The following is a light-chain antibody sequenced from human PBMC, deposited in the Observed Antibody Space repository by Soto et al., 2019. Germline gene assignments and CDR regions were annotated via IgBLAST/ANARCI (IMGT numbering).Light chain of an antibody. CDR3: QQGYSRPRT. J-gene: IGKJ1*01. V-gene: IGKV1-39*01. CDR2: DAS. Sequence: DIQMTQSPSSLSASVGDRVTITCQASQDISNYLNWYQQKPGKAPKLLIYDASNLESGVPSRFSGSGSGTDFTLTISSLQPEDFATYFCQQGYSRPRTFGQGTKVDI. CDR1: QDISNY.